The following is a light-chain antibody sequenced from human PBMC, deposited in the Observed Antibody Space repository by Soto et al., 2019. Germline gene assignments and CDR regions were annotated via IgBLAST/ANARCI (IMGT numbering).Light chain of an antibody. Sequence: DIQMTQTTSSLSASTGDRVTITCRASQSIITFLNWYRQTPGKAPKLLIFAASTLQSGVPSRFSGSGSGTEFTLTISSLQSEDFAVYYCQQYNNWPQPFGQVAKVDI. CDR2: AAS. CDR1: QSIITF. CDR3: QQYNNWPQP. V-gene: IGKV1-39*01. J-gene: IGKJ1*01.